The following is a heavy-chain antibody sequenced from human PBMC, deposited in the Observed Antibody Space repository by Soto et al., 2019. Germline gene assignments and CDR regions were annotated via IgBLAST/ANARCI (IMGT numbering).Heavy chain of an antibody. Sequence: ASVKVSCKASGYTFTGYYMHWVRQAPGQGLEWMGWINPNSGGTNYAQKFQGWVTMTRDTSISTAYMELSRLRSGDTAVYYCARGGHDILTGKGGRNYYYYYGMDVWGQGTTVTVSS. CDR3: ARGGHDILTGKGGRNYYYYYGMDV. V-gene: IGHV1-2*04. CDR2: INPNSGGT. D-gene: IGHD3-9*01. CDR1: GYTFTGYY. J-gene: IGHJ6*02.